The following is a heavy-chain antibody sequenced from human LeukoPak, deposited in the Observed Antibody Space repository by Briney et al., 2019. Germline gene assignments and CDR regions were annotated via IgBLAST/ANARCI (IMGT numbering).Heavy chain of an antibody. V-gene: IGHV3-21*01. CDR1: GFTFGSYS. J-gene: IGHJ5*02. CDR3: AKDLSVLVRFGESSRERWFDP. CDR2: IISSSTHI. Sequence: PGGSLRLSCAASGFTFGSYSMNWVRQAPGKGLEWVSSIISSSTHIYYADSVKGRFTISRDNAKNSLYLQMNSLRAEDTAVYYCAKDLSVLVRFGESSRERWFDPWGQGTLVTVSS. D-gene: IGHD3-10*01.